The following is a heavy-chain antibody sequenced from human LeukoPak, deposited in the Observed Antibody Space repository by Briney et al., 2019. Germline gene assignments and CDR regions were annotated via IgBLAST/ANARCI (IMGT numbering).Heavy chain of an antibody. D-gene: IGHD2-2*02. Sequence: GGSLRLSCTASGFTFSNYWMNWVRQAPGKGLEWVSYISSSGSTIYYADSVKGRFTISRDNAKNSLYLQMNSLRAEDTAVYYCAREPAAIYYYYGMDVWGQGTTVTVSS. CDR3: AREPAAIYYYYGMDV. V-gene: IGHV3-48*01. J-gene: IGHJ6*02. CDR2: ISSSGSTI. CDR1: GFTFSNYW.